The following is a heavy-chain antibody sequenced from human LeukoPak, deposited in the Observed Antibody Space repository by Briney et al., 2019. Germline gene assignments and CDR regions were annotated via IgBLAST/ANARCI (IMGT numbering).Heavy chain of an antibody. V-gene: IGHV3-53*01. J-gene: IGHJ4*02. D-gene: IGHD5-18*01. CDR2: IYSGGNT. Sequence: GSLRLSCAASGFTVSSNYMSWVRQAPGKGLEWVSVIYSGGNTYYADSVKGRFTISRDNSKNTLYLQMNSLRAEDTAVYYCARGYNYGVPFDYWGQGTLVTVSS. CDR3: ARGYNYGVPFDY. CDR1: GFTVSSNY.